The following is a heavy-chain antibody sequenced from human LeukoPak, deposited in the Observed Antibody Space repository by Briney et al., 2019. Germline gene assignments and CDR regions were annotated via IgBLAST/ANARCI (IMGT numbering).Heavy chain of an antibody. CDR2: ISGSGGST. V-gene: IGHV3-23*01. D-gene: IGHD5-18*01. CDR3: AKRDGYSYGSSFDY. J-gene: IGHJ4*02. Sequence: GGSLRLSCAASGFTFSSYGMSWVRQAPGKGLEWVSAISGSGGSTYYADSVKGRFTISRDNSKNTLYLQMNSLRAEDTAVYYCAKRDGYSYGSSFDYWGQGTLVTVSS. CDR1: GFTFSSYG.